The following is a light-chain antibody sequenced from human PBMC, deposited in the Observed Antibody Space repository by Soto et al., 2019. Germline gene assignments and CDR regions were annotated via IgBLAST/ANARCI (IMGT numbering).Light chain of an antibody. Sequence: QSVLTQPASVSGSPGQSITISCTGSSSDVGGYNYVSWYQQHPGKAPKLMIYEVSNRPSGISNRFSGSKSGNTASLTLSGLQAEDEADYYCSSYTSRSTLVFGTGTKLTAL. CDR2: EVS. CDR1: SSDVGGYNY. V-gene: IGLV2-14*01. J-gene: IGLJ1*01. CDR3: SSYTSRSTLV.